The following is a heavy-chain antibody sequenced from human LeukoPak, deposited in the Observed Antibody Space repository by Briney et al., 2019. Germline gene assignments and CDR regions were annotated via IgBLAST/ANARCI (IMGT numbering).Heavy chain of an antibody. CDR2: IHYSGSS. J-gene: IGHJ5*02. Sequence: SETLSLTCTVSCGSITSYYWSWIRQPPGKGLEWIGYIHYSGSSNYNPSLKSRVTISVDTSKNQCSLKLSSLTPADTAFYYCARHSSRDSTMADWFDPWGQGTLVTVSS. CDR3: ARHSSRDSTMADWFDP. V-gene: IGHV4-59*08. CDR1: CGSITSYY. D-gene: IGHD3-10*01.